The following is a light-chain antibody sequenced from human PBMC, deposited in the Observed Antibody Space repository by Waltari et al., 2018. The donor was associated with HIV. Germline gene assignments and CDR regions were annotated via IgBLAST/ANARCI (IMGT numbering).Light chain of an antibody. CDR1: TPNIETEA. J-gene: IGLJ3*02. CDR2: RNY. CDR3: VSYDSRLDERL. Sequence: QSVLTQPPSVSGTPGQTVTISCSGSTPNIETEALYWYQQLPGTAPKLLIYRNYKRPSVVSDRFSCSKSGASASLVISGLRSEDEAHYYCVSYDSRLDERLFGGGTKLTVL. V-gene: IGLV1-47*01.